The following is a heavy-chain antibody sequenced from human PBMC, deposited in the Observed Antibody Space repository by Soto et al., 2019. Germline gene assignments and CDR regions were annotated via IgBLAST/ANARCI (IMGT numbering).Heavy chain of an antibody. CDR3: ARAAYSSGPTGYYYGMDV. J-gene: IGHJ6*02. V-gene: IGHV1-2*04. D-gene: IGHD6-19*01. Sequence: PSVKVSCKASGYTFTGYYMHWVRQAPGQGLEWMGWINPNSGGTNYAQKFQGWVTMTRDTSISTAYMELSRLRSDDTAVYYCARAAYSSGPTGYYYGMDVWGQGTTVTVSS. CDR1: GYTFTGYY. CDR2: INPNSGGT.